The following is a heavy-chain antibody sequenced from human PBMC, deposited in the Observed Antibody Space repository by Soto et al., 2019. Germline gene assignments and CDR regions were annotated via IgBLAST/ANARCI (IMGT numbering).Heavy chain of an antibody. CDR1: GGSISSSSYY. CDR2: IYYSGST. Sequence: SETLSLTCTVSGGSISSSSYYWGWIRQPPGKGLEWIGSIYYSGSTYYNTSLKSRVTISVDTSKNQFSLKLSSVTAADTAVYYCARHGDFWSGYYLEDAFDIWGQGTMVTVSS. V-gene: IGHV4-39*01. CDR3: ARHGDFWSGYYLEDAFDI. J-gene: IGHJ3*02. D-gene: IGHD3-3*01.